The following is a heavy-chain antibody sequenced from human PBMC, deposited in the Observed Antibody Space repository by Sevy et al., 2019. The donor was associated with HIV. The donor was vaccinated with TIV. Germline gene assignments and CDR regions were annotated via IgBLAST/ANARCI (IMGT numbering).Heavy chain of an antibody. D-gene: IGHD5-18*01. CDR3: ARDRVYSYGPGAYYYYGMDV. V-gene: IGHV3-30-3*01. CDR2: ISYDGSNK. CDR1: GFTFSSYA. Sequence: GGSLRLSCAASGFTFSSYAMHWVRQAPGKGLEWVAVISYDGSNKYYADSVKGRFTISRDNSKNTLYLQMNSLRAEDTAVYYCARDRVYSYGPGAYYYYGMDVRGQGTTVTVSS. J-gene: IGHJ6*02.